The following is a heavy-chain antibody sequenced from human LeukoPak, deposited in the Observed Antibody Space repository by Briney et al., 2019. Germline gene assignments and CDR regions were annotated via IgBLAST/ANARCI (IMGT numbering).Heavy chain of an antibody. CDR2: SIPILGMA. V-gene: IGHV1-69*04. J-gene: IGHJ4*02. CDR1: GGTFIRYA. Sequence: AVKVSCKASGGTFIRYAISWVRQAPGQGLEWMGRSIPILGMANYAQKFQGRVTITADKSTSTAYMELSSLRSEDTAVYYCATTTVVTPGTKLRYFDYWGQGTLVTVSS. CDR3: ATTTVVTPGTKLRYFDY. D-gene: IGHD4-23*01.